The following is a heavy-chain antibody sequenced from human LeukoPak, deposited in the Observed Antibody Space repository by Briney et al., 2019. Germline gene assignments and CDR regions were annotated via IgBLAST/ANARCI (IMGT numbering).Heavy chain of an antibody. CDR2: IYYSGST. J-gene: IGHJ4*02. CDR1: GGSISSYY. CDR3: ARDRSSYGHRDYFDY. Sequence: SETLSLTCIVSGGSISSYYWSWIRQPPGKGLEWIGYIYYSGSTYYNPSLKSRVTISVDTSKNQFSLKLSSVTAADTAVYYCARDRSSYGHRDYFDYWGQGTLVTVSS. D-gene: IGHD5-18*01. V-gene: IGHV4-59*06.